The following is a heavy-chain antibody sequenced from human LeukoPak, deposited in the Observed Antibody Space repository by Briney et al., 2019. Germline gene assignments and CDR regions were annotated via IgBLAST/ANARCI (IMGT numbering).Heavy chain of an antibody. CDR1: GYTFTSYY. CDR2: INPSGGST. CDR3: ATTGPRSGDY. J-gene: IGHJ4*02. V-gene: IGHV1-46*01. D-gene: IGHD3-10*01. Sequence: ASVKVSCKASGYTFTSYYMHWVRQAPGQGLEWMGIINPSGGSTSYAQKFQGRVTMTTDTSTSTAYMELRSLRSDDTAVYYCATTGPRSGDYWGQGTLVTVSS.